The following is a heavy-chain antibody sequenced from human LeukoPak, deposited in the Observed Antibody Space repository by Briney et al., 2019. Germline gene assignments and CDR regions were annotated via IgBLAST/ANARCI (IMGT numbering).Heavy chain of an antibody. D-gene: IGHD6-19*01. CDR1: GGSISSSSYY. J-gene: IGHJ1*01. CDR3: ASLMYSSGWYDRYFQH. CDR2: IYYSGST. V-gene: IGHV4-39*01. Sequence: SETLSLTCTVSGGSISSSSYYWGWIRQPPGKGLEWIGSIYYSGSTYYNSSLKSRVTISVDTSKNQFSLKLSSVTAADTAVYYCASLMYSSGWYDRYFQHWGQGTLVTVSS.